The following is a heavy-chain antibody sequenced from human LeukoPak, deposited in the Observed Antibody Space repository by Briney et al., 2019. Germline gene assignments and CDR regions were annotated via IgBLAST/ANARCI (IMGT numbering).Heavy chain of an antibody. CDR2: INPNSGGT. J-gene: IGHJ3*02. Sequence: ASVKVSCKASGYTFTGYYMHWVRQAPGQGLEWMGWINPNSGGTNYAQKFQGRVTMARDTSISTAYMELSRLRSDDTAVYYCASPLEYCSSTSCYARNAFDIWGQGTMVTVSS. CDR3: ASPLEYCSSTSCYARNAFDI. V-gene: IGHV1-2*02. D-gene: IGHD2-2*01. CDR1: GYTFTGYY.